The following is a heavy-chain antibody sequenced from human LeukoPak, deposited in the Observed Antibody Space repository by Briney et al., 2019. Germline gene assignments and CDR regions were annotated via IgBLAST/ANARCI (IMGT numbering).Heavy chain of an antibody. V-gene: IGHV3-23*01. D-gene: IGHD5-18*01. Sequence: GGSLRLSCAASGFTFSSYGMSWVRQAPGKGLEWVSAISGSGGSTYYADSVKGRFTISRDNSKNTLYLQMNSLRAEDTAVYYCAKDLGFTAMVLYFDYWGQGTLVTVSS. CDR1: GFTFSSYG. CDR2: ISGSGGST. J-gene: IGHJ4*02. CDR3: AKDLGFTAMVLYFDY.